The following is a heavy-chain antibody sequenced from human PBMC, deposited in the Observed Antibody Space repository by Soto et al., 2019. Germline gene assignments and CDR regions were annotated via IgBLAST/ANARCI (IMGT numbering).Heavy chain of an antibody. CDR1: GYTFTSYY. CDR3: ARNEYQLLPYYYYYYGMDV. D-gene: IGHD2-2*01. Sequence: GASVKVSCKASGYTFTSYYMHWVRQAPGQGLEWMGIINPSGGSTSYAQKFQGRVTMTRDTSTSTVYMELSSLRSEDTAVYYCARNEYQLLPYYYYYYGMDVWGQGTTVTVSS. CDR2: INPSGGST. V-gene: IGHV1-46*01. J-gene: IGHJ6*02.